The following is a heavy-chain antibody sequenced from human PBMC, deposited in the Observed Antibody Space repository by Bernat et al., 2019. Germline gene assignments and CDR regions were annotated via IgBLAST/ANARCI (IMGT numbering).Heavy chain of an antibody. CDR3: ARDRNWNLDY. D-gene: IGHD1-20*01. CDR1: GFTFSSYS. J-gene: IGHJ4*02. Sequence: EVQLVESGGGLVKPGGSLRLSCAASGFTFSSYSMNWVRQAPGKGLEWVSYISSSSSYIYYADSVKGRFTISRDNAKNSLYLQMNSLRAEDTAVYYCARDRNWNLDYWGQGTLVTVSS. V-gene: IGHV3-21*05. CDR2: ISSSSSYI.